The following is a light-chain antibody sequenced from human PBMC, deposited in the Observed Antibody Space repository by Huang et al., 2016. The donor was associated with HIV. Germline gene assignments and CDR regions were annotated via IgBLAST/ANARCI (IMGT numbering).Light chain of an antibody. CDR3: QQSYDTPT. V-gene: IGKV1-39*01. Sequence: DIQMTQSPSSLSASVGDRVTITCQARQSISSYLIWYQHKPGKAPKLLIYSASTLQSGVTSRFSGSGSGTDFTLTISSLQPEDFATYYCQQSYDTPTFGQGTKVAIK. CDR2: SAS. CDR1: QSISSY. J-gene: IGKJ1*01.